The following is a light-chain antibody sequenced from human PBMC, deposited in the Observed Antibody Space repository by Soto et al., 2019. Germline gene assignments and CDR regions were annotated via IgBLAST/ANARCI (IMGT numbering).Light chain of an antibody. V-gene: IGLV1-40*01. CDR3: QSYASSLSGFYV. CDR1: SSNIGAGYD. J-gene: IGLJ1*01. Sequence: QSVLTQPPSVSGAPGQRVTISCTGSSSNIGAGYDVHWYQQLPGTDPKLLIYGNSNRPSGVPDRFSGSKSGTSASLAITGLQAEDEADYYCQSYASSLSGFYVFGTGTKLTVL. CDR2: GNS.